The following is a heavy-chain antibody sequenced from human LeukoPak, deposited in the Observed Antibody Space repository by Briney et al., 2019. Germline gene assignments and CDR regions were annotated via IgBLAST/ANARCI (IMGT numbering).Heavy chain of an antibody. D-gene: IGHD3-10*01. CDR1: GYSISSGYY. CDR3: ARDTYIYGSGSYYSPFDY. Sequence: PSETLSLTCTVSGYSISSGYYWGWIRQPPGKGLEWIGSIYHSGSTYYNPSLKSRVTISVDTSKNQFSLKLSSVTAADTAVYYCARDTYIYGSGSYYSPFDYWGQGTLVTVSS. V-gene: IGHV4-38-2*02. CDR2: IYHSGST. J-gene: IGHJ4*02.